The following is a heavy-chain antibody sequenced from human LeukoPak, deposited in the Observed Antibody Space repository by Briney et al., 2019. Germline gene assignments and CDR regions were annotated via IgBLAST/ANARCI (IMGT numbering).Heavy chain of an antibody. Sequence: SETPSLTCTVSGGSISSSSYYWGWIRQPPGKGLEWIGYISYSGSTYNNPSLKSRVSISVDTSKNQFSLKLSSVTAADTAVYYCARGGYYYDSSGYFPSMDVWGKGTTVTVSS. J-gene: IGHJ6*03. CDR1: GGSISSSSYY. D-gene: IGHD3-22*01. V-gene: IGHV4-39*07. CDR3: ARGGYYYDSSGYFPSMDV. CDR2: ISYSGST.